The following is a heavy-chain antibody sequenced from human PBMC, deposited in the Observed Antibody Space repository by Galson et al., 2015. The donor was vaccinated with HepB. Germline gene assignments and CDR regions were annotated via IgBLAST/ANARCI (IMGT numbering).Heavy chain of an antibody. CDR1: GGTFSSYA. V-gene: IGHV1-69*06. J-gene: IGHJ3*02. CDR3: AILWLNPNHDAFDI. Sequence: SVKVSCKASGGTFSSYAISWVRQAPGQGLEWMGGIIPIFGTANYAQKFQGRVTITADKSTSTAYMELSSLRSEDTAVYYCAILWLNPNHDAFDIWGQGTMVTVSS. D-gene: IGHD2-21*01. CDR2: IIPIFGTA.